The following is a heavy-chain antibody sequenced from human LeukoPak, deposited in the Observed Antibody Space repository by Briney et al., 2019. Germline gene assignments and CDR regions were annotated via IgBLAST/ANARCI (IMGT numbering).Heavy chain of an antibody. Sequence: ASVKVSCKASGYTFTAYYMHWVRQATGQGLEWMGWMNPNSGNTGYAQKFQGRVTMTRNTSISTAYMELSSLRSEDTAVYYCARNRIAVAGPGDYGMDVWGQGTTVTVSS. V-gene: IGHV1-8*02. CDR1: GYTFTAYY. CDR3: ARNRIAVAGPGDYGMDV. CDR2: MNPNSGNT. J-gene: IGHJ6*02. D-gene: IGHD6-19*01.